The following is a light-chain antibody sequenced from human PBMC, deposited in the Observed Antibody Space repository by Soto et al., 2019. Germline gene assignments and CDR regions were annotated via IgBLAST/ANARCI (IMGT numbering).Light chain of an antibody. J-gene: IGKJ5*01. CDR3: QQYSNWPT. CDR1: QSVSRN. CDR2: GAS. V-gene: IGKV3-15*01. Sequence: EIVMTQSPATLSASPGERATLSCRASQSVSRNLAWYQQRPGQAPRLLISGASTRATGIAARFSGSGSGREFTLTISSLQSEDSALYYCQQYSNWPTFGQGTRLEIK.